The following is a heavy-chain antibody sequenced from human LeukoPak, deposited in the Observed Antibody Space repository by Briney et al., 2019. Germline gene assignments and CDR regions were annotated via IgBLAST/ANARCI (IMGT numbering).Heavy chain of an antibody. CDR2: ISSSSSYI. J-gene: IGHJ3*02. V-gene: IGHV3-21*01. CDR3: ARDVVKSDGRAFDI. Sequence: GGSLRLSCAASGFTFSSYAMSWVRQAPGKGLEWVSSISSSSSYIHYADSVKGRFTISRDNAKNSLYLQMNSLRAEDTAVYYCARDVVKSDGRAFDIWGQGTMVTVSS. D-gene: IGHD2-21*01. CDR1: GFTFSSYA.